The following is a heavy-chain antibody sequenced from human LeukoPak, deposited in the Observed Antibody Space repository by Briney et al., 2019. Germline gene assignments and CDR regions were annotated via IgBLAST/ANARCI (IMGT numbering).Heavy chain of an antibody. CDR3: AAPGDSSSWKISGAFDI. D-gene: IGHD6-13*01. J-gene: IGHJ3*02. V-gene: IGHV1-58*02. CDR1: GFTFTSSA. CDR2: IVVGSGNT. Sequence: GASVKVSCKASGFTFTSSAMQWVRQARGQRLEWIGWIVVGSGNTNYAQKFQERVTITRDMSTSTAYMELSSLRSEDMAVYYCAAPGDSSSWKISGAFDIWGQGTMVTVSS.